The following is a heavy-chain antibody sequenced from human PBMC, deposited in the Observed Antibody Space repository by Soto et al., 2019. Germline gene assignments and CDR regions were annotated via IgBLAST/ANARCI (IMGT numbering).Heavy chain of an antibody. D-gene: IGHD3-3*01. CDR3: ARETYYDFWSGPYYGMDV. Sequence: QVQLVESGGGVVQPGRSLRLSCAASGFTFSSYAMHWVRQAPGKGLEWVAVISYDGSNKYYADSVKGRFTICRDNSKNTLYLQMNSLRAEDTAVYYCARETYYDFWSGPYYGMDVWGQGTTVTVSS. CDR2: ISYDGSNK. CDR1: GFTFSSYA. J-gene: IGHJ6*02. V-gene: IGHV3-30-3*01.